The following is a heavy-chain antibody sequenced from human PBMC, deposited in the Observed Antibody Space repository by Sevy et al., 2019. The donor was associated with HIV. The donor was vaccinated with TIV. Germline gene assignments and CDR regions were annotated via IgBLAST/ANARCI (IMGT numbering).Heavy chain of an antibody. CDR2: FDPEDGET. CDR3: ATYYDFWTGFDY. CDR1: GYTLTELS. Sequence: ASVKVSSKVSGYTLTELSMHWVRQAPGKGLEWMGGFDPEDGETIYAQKFQGRVTMTEDTSTDTAYMELSSLRSEDTAVYYCATYYDFWTGFDYWGQGTLVTVSS. J-gene: IGHJ4*02. V-gene: IGHV1-24*01. D-gene: IGHD3-3*01.